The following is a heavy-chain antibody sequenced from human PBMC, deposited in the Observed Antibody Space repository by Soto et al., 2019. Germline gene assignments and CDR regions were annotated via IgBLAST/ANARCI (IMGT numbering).Heavy chain of an antibody. J-gene: IGHJ4*02. Sequence: NPSETLSLTCAVYGGSFSGYYWSWIRQPPGKGLEWIGEINHSGSTNYNPSLKSRVTISVDTSKNQFSLKLSSVTAADTAVYYCARVGGYDFWSGYHHKFDYWGQGTLVTVSS. D-gene: IGHD3-3*01. V-gene: IGHV4-34*01. CDR1: GGSFSGYY. CDR2: INHSGST. CDR3: ARVGGYDFWSGYHHKFDY.